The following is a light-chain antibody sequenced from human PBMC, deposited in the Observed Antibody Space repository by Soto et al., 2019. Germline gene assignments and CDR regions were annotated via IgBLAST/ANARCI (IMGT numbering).Light chain of an antibody. CDR2: DVR. V-gene: IGLV2-14*03. CDR3: SSYTSSSTYV. J-gene: IGLJ1*01. CDR1: SSDVGYYNY. Sequence: QSVLTQPASVSGSPVQSITISCTGTSSDVGYYNYVSWYQQHPGKAPKLMIYDVRNRPSGVSNRCSGSKSGNTASLTISGLQAEDEADYYCSSYTSSSTYVFGTGTKVTVL.